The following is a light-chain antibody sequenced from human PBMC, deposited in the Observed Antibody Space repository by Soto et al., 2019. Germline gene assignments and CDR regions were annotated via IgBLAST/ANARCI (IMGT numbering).Light chain of an antibody. J-gene: IGKJ1*01. CDR2: AAS. Sequence: DIQMTQSPSSLSASVGDRVTISCRASQSISSYLNWYQQRPGKAPKLLIYAASSLQSGVPSRFSGSGSGTDFSLTISSLQPEDFATYYCQQYNNWPKGFGQGTKVDIK. V-gene: IGKV1-39*01. CDR1: QSISSY. CDR3: QQYNNWPKG.